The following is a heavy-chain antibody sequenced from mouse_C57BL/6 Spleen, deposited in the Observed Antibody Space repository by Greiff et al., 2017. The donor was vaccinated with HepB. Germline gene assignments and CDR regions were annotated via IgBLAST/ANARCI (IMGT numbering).Heavy chain of an antibody. Sequence: DVMLVESGGGLVQPGGSLKLSCAASGFTFSDYYMSWVRQTPEKRLEWVAYISNGGGSTYYPDTVKGRFTISRDNAKNTLYLQMSRLKSEDTAMYYCARVSNWYFDVWGTGTTVTVSS. J-gene: IGHJ1*03. CDR3: ARVSNWYFDV. CDR2: ISNGGGST. V-gene: IGHV5-12*01. CDR1: GFTFSDYY.